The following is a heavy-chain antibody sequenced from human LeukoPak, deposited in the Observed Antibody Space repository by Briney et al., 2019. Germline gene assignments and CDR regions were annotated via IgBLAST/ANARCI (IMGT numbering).Heavy chain of an antibody. CDR1: GGSISSHY. J-gene: IGHJ3*02. Sequence: PSETLSLTCTVSGGSISSHYWSWIRQPPGKGLEWIGYIYYSGSTNYNPSLKSRVTISVDTSKNQFSLKLSSVTAADTAVYYCARAGYCSSTSCCLYAFDIWGQGTMVNVSS. CDR3: ARAGYCSSTSCCLYAFDI. CDR2: IYYSGST. D-gene: IGHD2-2*01. V-gene: IGHV4-59*11.